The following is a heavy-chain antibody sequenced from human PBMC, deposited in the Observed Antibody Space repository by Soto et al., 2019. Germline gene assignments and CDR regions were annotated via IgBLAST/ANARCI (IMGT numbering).Heavy chain of an antibody. J-gene: IGHJ6*02. Sequence: KASETLSLTCTVSGGSITSYYWSWIRQPPGKGLEWIGYIHYSGTTKYNPSLKSRVSISLDTSNYQFSLKLSSVTAADTAVYYCARDGDGRMTTNPYYYNGMDVWGPGTTVTVSS. CDR3: ARDGDGRMTTNPYYYNGMDV. V-gene: IGHV4-59*01. CDR1: GGSITSYY. D-gene: IGHD4-4*01. CDR2: IHYSGTT.